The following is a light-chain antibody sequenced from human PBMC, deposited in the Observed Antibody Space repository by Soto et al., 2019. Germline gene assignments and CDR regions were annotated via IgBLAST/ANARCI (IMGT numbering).Light chain of an antibody. V-gene: IGLV2-23*02. CDR1: GSDVGSYIL. CDR3: CSYAGSSPLYV. Sequence: QSALTQPASVSGSPGQSITISCTGTGSDVGSYILVSWYQQHPGKAPKLIIYEVSERPSGVSDRFSGSKSDNTASLTISGLQAEDEGTYYCCSYAGSSPLYVFGTGTKLTVL. J-gene: IGLJ1*01. CDR2: EVS.